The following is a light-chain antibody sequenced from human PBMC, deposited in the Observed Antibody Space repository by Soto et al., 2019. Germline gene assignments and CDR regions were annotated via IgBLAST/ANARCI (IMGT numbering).Light chain of an antibody. Sequence: VVLTQSPGTLSLSPGERATLSCRASQSVYSNYLAWYQQKPGQAPRLLIYDASSRAAGIPDRFSGSGSGTGVTLTISRLEPEDFAVYYCQQYGKSPPITFGQGTRLEIK. V-gene: IGKV3-20*01. CDR1: QSVYSNY. J-gene: IGKJ5*01. CDR3: QQYGKSPPIT. CDR2: DAS.